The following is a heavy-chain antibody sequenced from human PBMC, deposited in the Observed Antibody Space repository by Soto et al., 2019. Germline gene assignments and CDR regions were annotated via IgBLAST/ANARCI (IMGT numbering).Heavy chain of an antibody. CDR2: ISLYSDGT. CDR3: ARVVPGAEAWFGP. J-gene: IGHJ5*02. D-gene: IGHD2-2*01. CDR1: GYTFSNYG. V-gene: IGHV1-18*01. Sequence: ASVKVSCKTSGYTFSNYGSTWVRQAPGQPLEWLGWISLYSDGTNYAQKLQGRVSMTTDTSTTTAYMELRSLRSDDTAVYYCARVVPGAEAWFGPWGQGTLVPVSS.